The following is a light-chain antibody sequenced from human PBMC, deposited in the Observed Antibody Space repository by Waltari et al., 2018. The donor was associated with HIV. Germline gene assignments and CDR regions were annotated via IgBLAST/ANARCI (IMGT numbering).Light chain of an antibody. CDR3: ATWDGSLGGAYV. V-gene: IGLV1-47*01. J-gene: IGLJ1*01. Sequence: QSVLTQPPSASVTPGRRVTIPCSVTPPNVGTTFVSWSQQPPGTTATLPIYRDNRRPSGVPDRFSGSKSGASASLAISGLRSEDEADYYCATWDGSLGGAYVFGAGTKVSVL. CDR1: PPNVGTTF. CDR2: RDN.